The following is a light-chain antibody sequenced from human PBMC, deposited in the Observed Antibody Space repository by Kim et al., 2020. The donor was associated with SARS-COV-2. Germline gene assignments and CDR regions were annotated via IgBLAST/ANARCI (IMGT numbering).Light chain of an antibody. CDR3: CSYAGSYTFVV. J-gene: IGLJ2*01. V-gene: IGLV2-11*01. CDR2: DVS. Sequence: QSVTLSCSVTSSHVAGSNSVTWYQQHPCKAPKLMMYDVSKRRSGVPARFSGSKSGHTASLTISGLQADTEADYYCCSYAGSYTFVVFGGGTQLTVL. CDR1: SSHVAGSNS.